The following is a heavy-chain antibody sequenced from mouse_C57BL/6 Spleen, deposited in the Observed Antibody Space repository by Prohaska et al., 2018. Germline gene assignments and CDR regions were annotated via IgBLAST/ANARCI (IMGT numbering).Heavy chain of an antibody. Sequence: EVKLVESEGGLVQPGSSMKLSCTASGFTFSDYYMAWVRQVPEKGLEWVANINYDGSSTYYLDSLKSRFIISRENAKNILYLQMSSLKSEDTATYYCARERHYGNYEGWFAYWGQGTLVTVSA. D-gene: IGHD2-1*01. CDR3: ARERHYGNYEGWFAY. V-gene: IGHV5-16*01. CDR2: INYDGSST. CDR1: GFTFSDYY. J-gene: IGHJ3*01.